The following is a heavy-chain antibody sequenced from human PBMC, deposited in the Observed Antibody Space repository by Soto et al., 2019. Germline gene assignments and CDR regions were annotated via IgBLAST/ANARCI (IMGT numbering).Heavy chain of an antibody. CDR2: IYYTGST. V-gene: IGHV4-59*01. D-gene: IGHD1-26*01. CDR3: ARDKGGGPDY. CDR1: GGSLSTYY. Sequence: QVQLQESGPGLVKPSETLSLTCTVSGGSLSTYYWSWIRQPPGKGLEWIGYIYYTGSTHYNPSLNSRVSISLDTSKNHFSLQLTSVTAADTAVYYCARDKGGGPDYWGQGTLVTVSS. J-gene: IGHJ4*02.